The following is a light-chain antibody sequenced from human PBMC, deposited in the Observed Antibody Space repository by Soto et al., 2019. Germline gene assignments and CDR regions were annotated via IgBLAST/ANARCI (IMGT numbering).Light chain of an antibody. CDR2: VAS. J-gene: IGKJ4*01. CDR1: QSIGRF. Sequence: DIQMTQSPPSLSASVGDRVTITCRASQSIGRFLNWHQQKPGKAPNVLINVASTLRSGVPSRFSGSGSGTDFNRTINSLQPEDFGTYFCQQSFTTPLTCGGGTKVDIK. V-gene: IGKV1-39*01. CDR3: QQSFTTPLT.